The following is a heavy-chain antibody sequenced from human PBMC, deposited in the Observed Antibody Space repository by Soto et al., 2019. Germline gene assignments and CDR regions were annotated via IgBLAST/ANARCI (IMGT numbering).Heavy chain of an antibody. CDR3: ARVVPAATNWFDP. J-gene: IGHJ5*02. D-gene: IGHD2-2*01. CDR1: GYSFTSYW. V-gene: IGHV5-10-1*01. CDR2: IDPSDSYT. Sequence: HGESLKISCKGSGYSFTSYWISWVRQMPGKGLEWMGRIDPSDSYTNYSPSFQGHVTISADKSISTAYLQWSSLKASDTAMYYCARVVPAATNWFDPWGQGTLVTVSS.